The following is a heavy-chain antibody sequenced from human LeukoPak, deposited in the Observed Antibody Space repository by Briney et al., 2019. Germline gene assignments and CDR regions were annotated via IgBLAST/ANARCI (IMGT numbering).Heavy chain of an antibody. CDR1: EYNFINYW. CDR2: NQPGDSGT. Sequence: GESLKISCKGSEYNFINYWIGWVRQMPGKGLEWMGINQPGDSGTRYSPSFQGQVTIQADKSISTAFLQWNSLKASDTAMYYCARWPRGATAAYFDYWGQGTLVTVSS. D-gene: IGHD6-13*01. CDR3: ARWPRGATAAYFDY. V-gene: IGHV5-51*01. J-gene: IGHJ4*02.